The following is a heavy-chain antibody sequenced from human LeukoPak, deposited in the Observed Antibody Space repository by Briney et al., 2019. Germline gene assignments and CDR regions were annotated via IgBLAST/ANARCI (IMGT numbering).Heavy chain of an antibody. D-gene: IGHD3-22*01. J-gene: IGHJ3*02. CDR2: ISYDGSNK. V-gene: IGHV3-30-3*01. CDR3: AREPQTYYYDSSGYYGDAFDI. Sequence: GGSLRLSCAPSGFTLSSYAMHWVREAPGKGLEWVADISYDGSNKYYADSVKGRFTISRDNSKNTLYLQMNSLRAEDTAVYYCAREPQTYYYDSSGYYGDAFDIWGQGTMVTVSS. CDR1: GFTLSSYA.